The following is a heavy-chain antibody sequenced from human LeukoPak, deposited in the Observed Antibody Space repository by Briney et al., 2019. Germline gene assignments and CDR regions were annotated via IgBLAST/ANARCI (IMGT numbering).Heavy chain of an antibody. V-gene: IGHV6-1*01. Sequence: SQTLSLTCAISGDRVSSNSAAWHWIRQSPSRGLEWLGRTYYRSKWYNDYAVSVKSRITINPDTSKNQFSLQLNSVTPEDTAVYYCARDPSGYASQSYVGAFDIWGQGTMVTVSS. CDR3: ARDPSGYASQSYVGAFDI. CDR1: GDRVSSNSAA. D-gene: IGHD5-12*01. CDR2: TYYRSKWYN. J-gene: IGHJ3*02.